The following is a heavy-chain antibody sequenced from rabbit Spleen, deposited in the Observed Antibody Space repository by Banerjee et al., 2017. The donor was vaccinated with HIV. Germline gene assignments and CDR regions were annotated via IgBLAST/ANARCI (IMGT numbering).Heavy chain of an antibody. J-gene: IGHJ6*01. V-gene: IGHV1S40*01. CDR2: TDTGSRDFS. Sequence: QSLEESGGDLVKPGASLTLTCTASGFDFSNYNFMCWVRQAPGKGLEWIACTDTGSRDFSYYASWAKGRFTISKTSSTTVTLQMTSLTVADTATYFCARDTGSSFSTYGMDLWGQGTLVTVS. D-gene: IGHD8-1*01. CDR1: GFDFSNYNF. CDR3: ARDTGSSFSTYGMDL.